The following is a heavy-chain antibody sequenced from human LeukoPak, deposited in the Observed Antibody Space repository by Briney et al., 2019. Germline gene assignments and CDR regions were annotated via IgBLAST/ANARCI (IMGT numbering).Heavy chain of an antibody. D-gene: IGHD2-2*01. CDR1: GFTFSSYI. J-gene: IGHJ4*02. V-gene: IGHV3-21*01. CDR3: ARGGRTVPTGY. CDR2: ISSSSSYI. Sequence: GGSLRLSCAASGFTFSSYIMNWVRQAPGKGLEWVSSISSSSSYIYYADSVKGRFTISRDNAKNSLYLQMNSLRAEDTAVYYCARGGRTVPTGYWGQGTLVTVSS.